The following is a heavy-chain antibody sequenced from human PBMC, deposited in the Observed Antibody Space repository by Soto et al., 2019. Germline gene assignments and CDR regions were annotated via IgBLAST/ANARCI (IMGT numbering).Heavy chain of an antibody. CDR2: IYYSGST. V-gene: IGHV4-39*01. Sequence: SETLSLTCTVSGGSISSSSYYWGWIRQPPGKGLEWIGGIYYSGSTYYNPSLKSRVTISVDTSKNQFSLKLSSVTAADTAVYYCSQSESIAAAVPYYFDYWGQGTLVTVSS. CDR1: GGSISSSSYY. CDR3: SQSESIAAAVPYYFDY. J-gene: IGHJ4*02. D-gene: IGHD6-13*01.